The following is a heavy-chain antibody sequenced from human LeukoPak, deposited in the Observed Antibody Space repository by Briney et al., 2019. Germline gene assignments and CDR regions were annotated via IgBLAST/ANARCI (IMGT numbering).Heavy chain of an antibody. CDR3: ATIEGGKGTD. CDR1: GYTFTDYY. Sequence: ASVKVSCKASGYTFTDYYIHWVRQAPGQGLEWMGWVFPRNGGTKYAQTFQGRVRMTSDTSISTAYMELIRLTSDDTALYTCATIEGGKGTDWGQGTLVTVSS. D-gene: IGHD3-16*01. J-gene: IGHJ4*02. CDR2: VFPRNGGT. V-gene: IGHV1-2*02.